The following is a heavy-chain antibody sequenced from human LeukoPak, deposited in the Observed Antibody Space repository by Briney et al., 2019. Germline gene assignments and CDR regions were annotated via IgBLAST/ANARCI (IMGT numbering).Heavy chain of an antibody. Sequence: GGSLRLSCAASGFTFSSYAMSWVRQAPGKGLEWVSAISGSGGSTYYADSVKGRFTISRDNSKNTLYLQMNSLRAEDTAVYYCGIVVVPAAIGYWGQGTLVTVSS. V-gene: IGHV3-23*01. CDR1: GFTFSSYA. CDR3: GIVVVPAAIGY. CDR2: ISGSGGST. D-gene: IGHD2-2*01. J-gene: IGHJ4*02.